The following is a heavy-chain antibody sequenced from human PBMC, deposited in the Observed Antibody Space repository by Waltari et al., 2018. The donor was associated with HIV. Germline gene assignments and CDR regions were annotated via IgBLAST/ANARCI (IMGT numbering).Heavy chain of an antibody. V-gene: IGHV4-59*01. D-gene: IGHD1-26*01. CDR2: IYYSGST. Sequence: QVQLQESGPGLVTPSETLSLTCTVSGGSISSYYWSWIRQPPGKGLEWIGYIYYSGSTNYNPSLKSRVTISVDTSKNQFSLKLSSVTAADTAVYYCARGKLVGANWFDPWGQGTLVTVSS. CDR1: GGSISSYY. CDR3: ARGKLVGANWFDP. J-gene: IGHJ5*02.